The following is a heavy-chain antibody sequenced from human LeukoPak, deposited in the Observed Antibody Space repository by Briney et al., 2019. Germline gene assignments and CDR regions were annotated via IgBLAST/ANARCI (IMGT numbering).Heavy chain of an antibody. J-gene: IGHJ4*02. D-gene: IGHD6-19*01. Sequence: PGGSLRLSCAASGFTFSSNAMNWIRQAPGKGMELVSTISGSGGSTYYADSVNGRFTISRDNFKSTLYLQMNNLSAEDTALYYCAKYPVAYTSGWYLDYWGKGTLVTVSS. CDR3: AKYPVAYTSGWYLDY. CDR1: GFTFSSNA. CDR2: ISGSGGST. V-gene: IGHV3-23*01.